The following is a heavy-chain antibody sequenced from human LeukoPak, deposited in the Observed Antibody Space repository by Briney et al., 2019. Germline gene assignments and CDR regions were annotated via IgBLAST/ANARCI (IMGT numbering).Heavy chain of an antibody. Sequence: SETLSLTCAVYGGSFRGYYWSWIRQPPGKGLEWSGEINHSGSTNYNPSLKSRVTISVDTSKNQFSLKLNSVTAADTAVYYCARGRLRVAVAGTRYFDLWGRGTLVTVSS. J-gene: IGHJ2*01. V-gene: IGHV4-34*01. CDR3: ARGRLRVAVAGTRYFDL. CDR1: GGSFRGYY. CDR2: INHSGST. D-gene: IGHD6-19*01.